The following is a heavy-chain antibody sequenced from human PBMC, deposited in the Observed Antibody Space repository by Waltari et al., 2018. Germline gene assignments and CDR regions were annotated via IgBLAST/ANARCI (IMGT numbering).Heavy chain of an antibody. V-gene: IGHV1-69*01. D-gene: IGHD2-2*02. Sequence: QGLEWMGGIIPIFGTANYAQKFQGRVTITADESTSTAYMELSSLRSEDTAVYYCARCRGGSSTSCYRAAFDIWGQGTMVTVSS. CDR3: ARCRGGSSTSCYRAAFDI. CDR2: IIPIFGTA. J-gene: IGHJ3*02.